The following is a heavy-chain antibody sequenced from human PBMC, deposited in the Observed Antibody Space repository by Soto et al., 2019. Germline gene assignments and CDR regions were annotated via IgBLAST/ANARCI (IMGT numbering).Heavy chain of an antibody. Sequence: QVQLQESGPGLVKPSGTLSLTCAVSGGSISSSNWWSWVRQPPGKGLAWIGEIYHSGSTNYNPSLKCRVTISVDKSKKQFSLKLSSVTAADTAVYYCARDLLGGRGYSLSGYDYWGQGTLGTVSS. CDR3: ARDLLGGRGYSLSGYDY. CDR1: GGSISSSNW. D-gene: IGHD5-18*01. J-gene: IGHJ4*02. CDR2: IYHSGST. V-gene: IGHV4-4*02.